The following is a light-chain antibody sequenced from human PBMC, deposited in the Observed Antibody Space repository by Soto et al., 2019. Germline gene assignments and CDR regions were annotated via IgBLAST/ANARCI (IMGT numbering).Light chain of an antibody. CDR2: WAS. V-gene: IGKV4-1*01. CDR3: QQNYTTAGT. J-gene: IGKJ1*01. Sequence: DFVMTQSPDSLAVSLGERATINCKSSRSVLYNVNNKNYLAWYQQKPGQPPQLLIYWASIRESGVPYRFSGSGSGTDFALTISNLQGEDVAVYYFQQNYTTAGTFGQGTKV. CDR1: RSVLYNVNNKNY.